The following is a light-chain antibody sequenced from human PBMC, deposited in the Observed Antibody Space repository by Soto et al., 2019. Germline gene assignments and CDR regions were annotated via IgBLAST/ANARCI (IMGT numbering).Light chain of an antibody. Sequence: EIVLTQSPGTLSLSPGEIATLSFSASQSVNSIYLAWYQQKPGQAPRLLIYGASSRATGIPDRFSGSGSGTDFTLTISRLEPEDFAVYYCQQYGSSSITFGQGTRLEIK. J-gene: IGKJ5*01. CDR2: GAS. V-gene: IGKV3-20*01. CDR3: QQYGSSSIT. CDR1: QSVNSIY.